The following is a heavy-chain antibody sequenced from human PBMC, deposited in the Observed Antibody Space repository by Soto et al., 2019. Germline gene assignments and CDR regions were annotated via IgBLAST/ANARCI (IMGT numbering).Heavy chain of an antibody. CDR2: INHRGST. V-gene: IGHV4-34*01. D-gene: IGHD6-19*01. J-gene: IGHJ4*02. Sequence: PSETLSLTCAVYGGSLRGHYWSWFRQPPGKGLEWIGEINHRGSTNYNPSVKSRVTISVDTSKNQLSLKLNSVTAADTAVYYCARGGSSGYFDYWGQGTLVTVSS. CDR3: ARGGSSGYFDY. CDR1: GGSLRGHY.